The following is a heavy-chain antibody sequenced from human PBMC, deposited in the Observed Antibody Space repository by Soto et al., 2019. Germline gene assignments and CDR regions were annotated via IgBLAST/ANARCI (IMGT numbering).Heavy chain of an antibody. D-gene: IGHD5-18*01. J-gene: IGHJ4*02. Sequence: GGSLRLSCAASGFTFSSYAMSWVRRAPGKGLEWVSAISGSGGSTYYADSVKGRFTISRDNSKNTLYLQMNSLRAEDTAVYYCARTLYSYGTDYWGQGTLVTVSS. CDR2: ISGSGGST. V-gene: IGHV3-23*01. CDR1: GFTFSSYA. CDR3: ARTLYSYGTDY.